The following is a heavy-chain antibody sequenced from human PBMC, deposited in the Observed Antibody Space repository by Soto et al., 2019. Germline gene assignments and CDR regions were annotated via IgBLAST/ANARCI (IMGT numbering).Heavy chain of an antibody. J-gene: IGHJ6*02. V-gene: IGHV4-39*07. CDR1: GDSISSGDYY. D-gene: IGHD2-2*02. Sequence: TETLSLTCTVSGDSISSGDYYWGWIRQPPGKGLEWIGEIYHSGSTNYNPSLKSRVTISVDKSKNQFSLKLSSVTAADTAVYYCARTPIRSPGGMDVWGQGTTVTVSS. CDR3: ARTPIRSPGGMDV. CDR2: IYHSGST.